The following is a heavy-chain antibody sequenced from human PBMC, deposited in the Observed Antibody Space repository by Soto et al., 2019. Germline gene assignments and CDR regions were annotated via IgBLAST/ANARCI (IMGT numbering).Heavy chain of an antibody. CDR1: GFTFSDSA. D-gene: IGHD2-15*01. Sequence: EVQLVESGGGLVQPGGSLKLSCAASGFTFSDSAMHWVRQASGKGLEWVGRIRSKPNTDATAYAASVKGRFTISRDDSKNTAYLQMNSLKTEDTAVYYCTRHVDCSGGSCYSGHYYYMDVWGKGTTVTVSS. CDR3: TRHVDCSGGSCYSGHYYYMDV. CDR2: IRSKPNTDAT. J-gene: IGHJ6*03. V-gene: IGHV3-73*01.